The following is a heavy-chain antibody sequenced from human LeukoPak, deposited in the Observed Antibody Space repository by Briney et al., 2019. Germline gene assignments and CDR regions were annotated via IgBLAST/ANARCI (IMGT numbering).Heavy chain of an antibody. CDR1: GFTFSNFW. Sequence: PGGSLRLSCTASGFTFSNFWMGWVRQAPGKGLEWVANIKQDETEKFYLGSVKGRFTISRDNSKNTLYLQMNSLRAEDTAVYYCAKEENRADSGYYFDYWGQGTLVTVSS. V-gene: IGHV3-7*03. CDR2: IKQDETEK. D-gene: IGHD3-22*01. CDR3: AKEENRADSGYYFDY. J-gene: IGHJ4*02.